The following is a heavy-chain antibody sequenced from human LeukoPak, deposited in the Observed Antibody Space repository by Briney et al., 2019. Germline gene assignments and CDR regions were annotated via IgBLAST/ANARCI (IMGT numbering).Heavy chain of an antibody. D-gene: IGHD1-26*01. V-gene: IGHV4-61*02. CDR3: ARDSIPRGGSYSNFDY. CDR1: GGSISSGSYY. J-gene: IGHJ4*02. Sequence: SQTLSLACTVSGGSISSGSYYWSWIRQPAGKGLEWIGRIYTSGSTNYNPSLKSRVTISVDTSKNQFSLKLSSVTAADTAVYYCARDSIPRGGSYSNFDYWGQGTLVTVSS. CDR2: IYTSGST.